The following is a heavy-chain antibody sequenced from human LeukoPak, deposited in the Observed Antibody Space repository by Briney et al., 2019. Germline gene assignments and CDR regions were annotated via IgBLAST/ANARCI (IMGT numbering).Heavy chain of an antibody. J-gene: IGHJ4*02. D-gene: IGHD3-22*01. Sequence: PSETLSLTCTVSGGSISSYYWSWIRQPPGKGLEWIGYIHYSGSTNYNPSLKSRVTISIDTSKNQFSLKLSSVTAADTAVYYCARDGYYYDSSGYSYWGQGILVTVSS. CDR3: ARDGYYYDSSGYSY. CDR1: GGSISSYY. V-gene: IGHV4-59*01. CDR2: IHYSGST.